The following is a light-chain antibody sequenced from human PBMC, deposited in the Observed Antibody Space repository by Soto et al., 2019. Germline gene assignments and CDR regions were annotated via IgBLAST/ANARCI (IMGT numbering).Light chain of an antibody. CDR3: NSYAGDIIRFV. CDR1: SSDIGAYDY. CDR2: EVS. V-gene: IGLV2-14*01. J-gene: IGLJ1*01. Sequence: QSVLTQPASLSGSPGQSITISCTGTSSDIGAYDYVSWFQQHPGKAPKLMIYEVSNRPSGVSNRFSGSKSGNTASLTISGLQADDEADYYCNSYAGDIIRFVFGTGTKVTVL.